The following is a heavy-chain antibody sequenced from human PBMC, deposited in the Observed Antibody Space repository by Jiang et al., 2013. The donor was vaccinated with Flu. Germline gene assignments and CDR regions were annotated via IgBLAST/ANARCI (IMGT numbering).Heavy chain of an antibody. V-gene: IGHV5-10-1*01. CDR2: IDPSDSYT. CDR3: ARRNYNDAFDI. D-gene: IGHD1-7*01. Sequence: VRQMPGKGLEWMGRIDPSDSYTNYSPSFQGHVTISADKSISTAYLQWSSLKASDTAMYYCARRNYNDAFDIWGQGTMVTVSS. J-gene: IGHJ3*02.